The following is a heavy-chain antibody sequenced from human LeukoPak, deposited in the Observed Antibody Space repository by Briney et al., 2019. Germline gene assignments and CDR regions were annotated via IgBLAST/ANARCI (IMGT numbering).Heavy chain of an antibody. CDR1: GGSFSGYY. CDR3: ARQRPYYGSGSRPRNYFDY. J-gene: IGHJ4*02. CDR2: INHSGST. Sequence: SETLSLTCAVYGGSFSGYYWSWIRQPPGKGLEWIGEINHSGSTNYNPSLKSRVTISVDTSKNQFSLKLSSVTAADTAVYYCARQRPYYGSGSRPRNYFDYWGQGTLVTVSS. V-gene: IGHV4-34*01. D-gene: IGHD3-10*01.